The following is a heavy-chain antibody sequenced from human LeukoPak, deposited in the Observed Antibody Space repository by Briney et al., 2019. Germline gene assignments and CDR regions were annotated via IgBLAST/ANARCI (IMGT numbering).Heavy chain of an antibody. CDR2: ISGYNYNT. V-gene: IGHV1-18*01. J-gene: IGHJ4*02. CDR3: ARDKSVATAPRHPFDY. D-gene: IGHD5-12*01. Sequence: ASVKVSCKPSGYASNAYGISWVRQAPGRGLEWLGWISGYNYNTNYAQMFRGRVTMTIDTSTITAYMGLRSLTSDDTAVYYCARDKSVATAPRHPFDYWGQGTLITVSS. CDR1: GYASNAYG.